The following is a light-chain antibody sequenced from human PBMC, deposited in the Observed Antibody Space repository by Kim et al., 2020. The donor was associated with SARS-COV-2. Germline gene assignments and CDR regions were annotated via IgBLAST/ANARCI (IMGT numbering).Light chain of an antibody. Sequence: EIVLTQSPGTLSLSPGERATLSCRASQNVGRNYIAWYQQKPGQTPRLVIYDASSRATGIPDRVSGSGSGTDFTLSISGLEAEDFAVYYCHQYATSPLTFGQGKRLEIK. CDR1: QNVGRNY. V-gene: IGKV3-20*01. J-gene: IGKJ5*01. CDR3: HQYATSPLT. CDR2: DAS.